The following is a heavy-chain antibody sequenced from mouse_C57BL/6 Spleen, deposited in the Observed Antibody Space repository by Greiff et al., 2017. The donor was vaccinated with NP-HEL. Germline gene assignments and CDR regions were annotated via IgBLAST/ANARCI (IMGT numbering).Heavy chain of an antibody. V-gene: IGHV5-9-1*02. J-gene: IGHJ2*01. Sequence: VKLVESGEGLVKPGGSLKLSCAASGFTFSRYAMSWVRQTPEKRLEWVAYISSGGDYIYYADTVKGRFTISRDNARNTLYLQMSSLKSEDTAMYYCTREGYEDYDGYYWGQGTTLTVSS. CDR1: GFTFSRYA. CDR3: TREGYEDYDGYY. CDR2: ISSGGDYI. D-gene: IGHD2-4*01.